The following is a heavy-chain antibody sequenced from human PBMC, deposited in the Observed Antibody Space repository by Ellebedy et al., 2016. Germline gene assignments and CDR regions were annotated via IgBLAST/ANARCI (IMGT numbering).Heavy chain of an antibody. J-gene: IGHJ5*02. CDR2: ISGSGGTT. CDR3: ARDRSTTAWRNWFDA. D-gene: IGHD1-14*01. V-gene: IGHV3-23*01. Sequence: GESLKISXVASGFTFSDYAMTWARQAPGKGLEWVSTISGSGGTTYYANSAMGRFFISRDNSRNMVFLEMTSLRDEDTAFYYCARDRSTTAWRNWFDAWGQGTLVSVSS. CDR1: GFTFSDYA.